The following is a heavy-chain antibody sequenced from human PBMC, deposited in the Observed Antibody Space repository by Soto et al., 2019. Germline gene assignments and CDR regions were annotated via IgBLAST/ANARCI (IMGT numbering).Heavy chain of an antibody. Sequence: QVQLVESGGGVVQPGRSLRLSCAASGFTFSSYGMHWVRQAPGKGLEWVAVISYDGSNKYYADSVKGRFTISRDNSKNTLYLQMNSLRAEDTAVYYCAKVRDSSGNYLFDYWGQGTLVTISS. V-gene: IGHV3-30*18. D-gene: IGHD3-22*01. J-gene: IGHJ4*02. CDR2: ISYDGSNK. CDR3: AKVRDSSGNYLFDY. CDR1: GFTFSSYG.